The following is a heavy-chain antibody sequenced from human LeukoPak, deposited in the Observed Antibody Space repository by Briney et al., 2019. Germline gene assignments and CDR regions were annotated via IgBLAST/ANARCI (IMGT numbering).Heavy chain of an antibody. CDR1: GFTVSSNY. J-gene: IGHJ4*02. CDR3: AKDQRRFWFGELSNYFDY. Sequence: SPGGSLRPSCAASGFTVSSNYMSWVRQAPGKGLEWVSSISSSSSYIYYADSVKGRFTISRDNSKNTLYLQMNSLRAEDTAVYYCAKDQRRFWFGELSNYFDYWGQGTLVTVSS. D-gene: IGHD3-10*01. CDR2: ISSSSSYI. V-gene: IGHV3-21*01.